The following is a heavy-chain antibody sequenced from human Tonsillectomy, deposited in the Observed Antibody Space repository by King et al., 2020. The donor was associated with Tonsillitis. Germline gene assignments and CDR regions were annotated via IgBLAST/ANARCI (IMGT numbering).Heavy chain of an antibody. V-gene: IGHV4-39*01. CDR2: IYYSGST. Sequence: QLQESGPGLVKPSETLSLTCTVSGGSISSSSYYWGWIRQPPGKGLEWIGRIYYSGSTYYNPSLKSRVTISVDTSKNQFSLKLSSVTAADTAVYYCASQLNPRITIFGVAITPDYWGQGTLVTVSS. J-gene: IGHJ4*02. CDR3: ASQLNPRITIFGVAITPDY. D-gene: IGHD3-3*01. CDR1: GGSISSSSYY.